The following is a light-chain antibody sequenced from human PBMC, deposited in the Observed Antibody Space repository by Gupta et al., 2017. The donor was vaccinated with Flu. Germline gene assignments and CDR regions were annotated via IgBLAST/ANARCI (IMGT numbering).Light chain of an antibody. CDR3: ATWDDSLNGPV. Sequence: QSLFTQPPSSSGTHGQRVTISCSGTNSNIGRNTLSWYQQLPGAAPKLIIQNDNQRPSGVPVRFSGSKACTSASLTISGLQSEDEGDFYCATWDDSLNGPVFGGGTRLTVL. CDR2: NDN. CDR1: NSNIGRNT. J-gene: IGLJ3*02. V-gene: IGLV1-44*01.